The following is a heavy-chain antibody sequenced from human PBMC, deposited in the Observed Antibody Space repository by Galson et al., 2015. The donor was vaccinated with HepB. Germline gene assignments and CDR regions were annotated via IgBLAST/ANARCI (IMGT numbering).Heavy chain of an antibody. CDR3: ARRRRGYFDL. V-gene: IGHV4-39*01. Sequence: ETLSLTCTVSGGSISSSSYYWGWIRQPPGKGLEWIGSIYYSGSTYYNPSLKSRVTISVDTSKNQFSLKLSSVTAADTAVYYCARRRRGYFDLWGRGTLVTVSS. J-gene: IGHJ2*01. CDR2: IYYSGST. CDR1: GGSISSSSYY.